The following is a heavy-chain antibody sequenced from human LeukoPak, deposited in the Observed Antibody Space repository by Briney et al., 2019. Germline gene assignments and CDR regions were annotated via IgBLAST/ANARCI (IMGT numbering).Heavy chain of an antibody. CDR2: IYYSGST. D-gene: IGHD6-6*01. CDR3: ARGGSSSGRIDY. V-gene: IGHV4-39*07. Sequence: SETLSLTCTVSGGSISSSSYYWGWIRQPPGKGLEWIGSIYYSGSTYYNPSLKSRVTISVDTSKNQFSLKLSSVTAADTAVYYCARGGSSSGRIDYWGQGTQVTVSS. CDR1: GGSISSSSYY. J-gene: IGHJ4*02.